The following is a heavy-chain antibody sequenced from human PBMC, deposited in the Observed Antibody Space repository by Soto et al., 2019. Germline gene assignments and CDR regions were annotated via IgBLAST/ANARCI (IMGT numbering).Heavy chain of an antibody. CDR1: GFTFSSYW. CDR3: ASWENGKAAATFSY. D-gene: IGHD2-15*01. Sequence: EVQLVESGGGLVQPGGSLRLSCAASGFTFSSYWMSWVRQAPGKGLEWVANIKQDGSEKYYVDSVKGRFTISRDNAKNSLYLQMNSLRAEDTAVYYCASWENGKAAATFSYWGQGTLVTVSS. CDR2: IKQDGSEK. V-gene: IGHV3-7*01. J-gene: IGHJ4*02.